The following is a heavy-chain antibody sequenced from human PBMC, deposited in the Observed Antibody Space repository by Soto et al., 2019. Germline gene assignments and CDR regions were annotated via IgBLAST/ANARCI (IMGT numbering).Heavy chain of an antibody. Sequence: SETLSLTCTVSGGSISSYYWSWIRQPPGKGLEWIGYIYYSGSTNYNPSLKSRVTISVDTSKNQFSLKLSSVTAADTAVYYCARATLGWFDPWGQGTLVTVSS. CDR2: IYYSGST. D-gene: IGHD3-16*01. CDR3: ARATLGWFDP. J-gene: IGHJ5*02. CDR1: GGSISSYY. V-gene: IGHV4-59*01.